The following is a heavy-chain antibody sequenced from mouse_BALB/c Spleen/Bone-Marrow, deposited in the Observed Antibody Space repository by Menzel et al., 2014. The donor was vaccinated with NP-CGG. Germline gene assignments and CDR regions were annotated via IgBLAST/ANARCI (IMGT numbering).Heavy chain of an antibody. V-gene: IGHV2-6-7*01. J-gene: IGHJ4*01. D-gene: IGHD4-1*01. CDR3: ARTLGHYAMDY. Sequence: QVQLKQSGPGLVAPSQSLSITCIVSGFSLTGYGVNWVRQPPGKGLEWLGMIWGDGSTDYNSALKSRLSISKDNSKSQVFLKMNSLQTDDTARYYCARTLGHYAMDYWGQGTSVTVSS. CDR2: IWGDGST. CDR1: GFSLTGYG.